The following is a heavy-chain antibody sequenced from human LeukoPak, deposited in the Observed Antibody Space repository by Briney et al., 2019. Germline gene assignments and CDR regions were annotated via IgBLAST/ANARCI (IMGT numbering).Heavy chain of an antibody. D-gene: IGHD3-10*01. CDR3: ARVPRGFRDRYYFDY. J-gene: IGHJ4*02. V-gene: IGHV4-39*07. CDR2: IYYSGSA. CDR1: GGCISSSSYY. Sequence: PSETLSLTCTVSGGCISSSSYYWGWIRQPPGKGLGWIGSIYYSGSAYYNPSLKSRVTVAVDTSKNQVSLKLSSVTAADTAVYYCARVPRGFRDRYYFDYWGQPTLVTVSS.